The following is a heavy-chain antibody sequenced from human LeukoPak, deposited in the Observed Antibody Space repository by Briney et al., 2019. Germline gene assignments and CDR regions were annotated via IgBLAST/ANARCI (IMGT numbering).Heavy chain of an antibody. D-gene: IGHD2-2*01. V-gene: IGHV3-30*02. Sequence: PGGSLRLSCAASGFTSDDYAMHWVRQAPGKGLEWVAFIRYDGSNKYYADSVKGRFTISRDNSKNTLYLQMNSLRAEDTAVYYAGVPAAPYYYYYIDVWGKGTTVTVSS. J-gene: IGHJ6*03. CDR1: GFTSDDYA. CDR3: GVPAAPYYYYYIDV. CDR2: IRYDGSNK.